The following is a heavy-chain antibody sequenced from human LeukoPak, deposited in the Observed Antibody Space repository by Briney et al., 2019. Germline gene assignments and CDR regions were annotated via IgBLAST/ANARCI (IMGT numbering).Heavy chain of an antibody. CDR3: ARGRTFDN. CDR1: GGSISSYY. Sequence: SETLSLTCTVSGGSISSYYWSWIRQPPGKGLEWIGNIYDRGSTKYNPSLKSRVTISIDTSKNQFSLRLSSVTAADTAVYYCARGRTFDNWGQGTLVTVSS. CDR2: IYDRGST. V-gene: IGHV4-59*01. J-gene: IGHJ4*02.